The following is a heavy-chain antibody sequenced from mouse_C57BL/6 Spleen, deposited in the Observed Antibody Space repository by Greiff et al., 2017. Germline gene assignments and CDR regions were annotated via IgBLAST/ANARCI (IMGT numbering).Heavy chain of an antibody. CDR2: IYPGSGST. J-gene: IGHJ3*01. V-gene: IGHV1-55*01. CDR1: GYTFTSYW. D-gene: IGHD2-4*01. Sequence: QVQLQQSGAELVKPGASVKMSCKASGYTFTSYWITWVKQRPGQGLEWIGDIYPGSGSTNYNEKFKSKATLTVDTSSSTAYMQLSSLTSEDSAVYYCARSGDYDVAAWFAYWGQGTLVTVSA. CDR3: ARSGDYDVAAWFAY.